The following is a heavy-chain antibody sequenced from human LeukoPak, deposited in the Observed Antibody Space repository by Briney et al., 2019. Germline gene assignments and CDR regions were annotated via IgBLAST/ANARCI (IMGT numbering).Heavy chain of an antibody. D-gene: IGHD5-24*01. J-gene: IGHJ6*03. CDR3: ARVTRGATTHYHYMDV. CDR2: IYTSGST. V-gene: IGHV4-4*07. Sequence: PWETLSLTCTVSGGSITIYYWSWIRQPAGKGLEWIGRIYTSGSTNYNPSLKSRVTISVDTSKNQFSLKLSSVTAADTAVYYCARVTRGATTHYHYMDVWGKGTTVTISS. CDR1: GGSITIYY.